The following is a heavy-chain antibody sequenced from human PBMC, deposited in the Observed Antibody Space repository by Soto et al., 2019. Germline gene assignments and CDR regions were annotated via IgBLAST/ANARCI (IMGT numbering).Heavy chain of an antibody. CDR2: INGAGSIT. Sequence: EVQLVESGGGLVQPGGSLGLSCAASGFTFSRYWMHWVRQVPGKGLVWVSGINGAGSITNFADSVKGRFTISRDNAKNTLYLQMNSLRAEDTAVYYCATVRGETYRYTLDSWGQGTLVTVSS. V-gene: IGHV3-74*01. J-gene: IGHJ4*02. D-gene: IGHD3-16*02. CDR3: ATVRGETYRYTLDS. CDR1: GFTFSRYW.